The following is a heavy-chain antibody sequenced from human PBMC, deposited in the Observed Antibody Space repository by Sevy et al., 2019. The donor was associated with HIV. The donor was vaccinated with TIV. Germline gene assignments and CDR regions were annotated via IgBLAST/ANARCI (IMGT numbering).Heavy chain of an antibody. Sequence: ASVKVSCKASGYTFISYDINWVRQATGQGLAWVGWMDPNSGDTGYAQKFQGRVTMTRNTSISTAYMELSSLRSEDTAVYYCARGRGGSYWAAFDIWGQGTMVTVSS. D-gene: IGHD1-26*01. J-gene: IGHJ3*02. V-gene: IGHV1-8*01. CDR3: ARGRGGSYWAAFDI. CDR2: MDPNSGDT. CDR1: GYTFISYD.